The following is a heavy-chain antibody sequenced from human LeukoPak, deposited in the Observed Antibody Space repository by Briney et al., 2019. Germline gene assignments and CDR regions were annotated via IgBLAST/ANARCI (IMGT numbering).Heavy chain of an antibody. CDR1: GITLSNYG. J-gene: IGHJ4*02. V-gene: IGHV3-23*01. Sequence: GGSLRLSCAVSGITLSNYGMSWVRQAPGKGLEWVAGISGSGGSTNYADSVEGRFTISRDNLKNTLYLQMNSLRAEDTAVYFCAKRGVVIRAILVGFHKEANYFDSWGQGALVTVSS. CDR2: ISGSGGST. CDR3: AKRGVVIRAILVGFHKEANYFDS. D-gene: IGHD2-21*01.